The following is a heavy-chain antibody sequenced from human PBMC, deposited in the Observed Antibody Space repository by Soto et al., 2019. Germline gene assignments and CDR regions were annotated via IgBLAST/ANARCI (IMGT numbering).Heavy chain of an antibody. J-gene: IGHJ4*02. D-gene: IGHD3-10*01. Sequence: GGSLRLSCAASGFTFSSYAMSWVRQAPGKGLEWVSAISGSGGSTYYADSVKGRFTISRDNSKNTLYLQMNSLRAEDTAVYYWAKGTRYGSAFDYWGQGPLVTVPS. CDR1: GFTFSSYA. CDR3: AKGTRYGSAFDY. V-gene: IGHV3-23*01. CDR2: ISGSGGST.